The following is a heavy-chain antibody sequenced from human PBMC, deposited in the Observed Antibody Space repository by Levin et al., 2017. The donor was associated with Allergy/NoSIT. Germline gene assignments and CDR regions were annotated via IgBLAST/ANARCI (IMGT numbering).Heavy chain of an antibody. CDR1: GFTFSDYY. CDR3: ARNKLELSGMDV. J-gene: IGHJ6*02. CDR2: MSSGGSTI. Sequence: GGSLRLSCAASGFTFSDYYMSWIRQAPGKGLEWVSYMSSGGSTIYYADSVKGRFTISRDNAKNSLYLQMNSLRAEDTAVYYCARNKLELSGMDVWGQGTTVTVSS. V-gene: IGHV3-11*01. D-gene: IGHD1-7*01.